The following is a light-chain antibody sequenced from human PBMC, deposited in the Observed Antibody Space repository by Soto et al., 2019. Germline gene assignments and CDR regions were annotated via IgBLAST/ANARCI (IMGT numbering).Light chain of an antibody. CDR1: SYNIGNNY. J-gene: IGLJ2*01. CDR3: GTWDGSLSAVV. Sequence: QSVLTQPPSVSAAPGQTVTISCSGSSYNIGNNYVSWYQQVPGTAPKLLIHDNNERPSGIPDRFSGSKSGTSATLGITGLQTGDEADYYCGTWDGSLSAVVFGGGTKVTVL. V-gene: IGLV1-51*01. CDR2: DNN.